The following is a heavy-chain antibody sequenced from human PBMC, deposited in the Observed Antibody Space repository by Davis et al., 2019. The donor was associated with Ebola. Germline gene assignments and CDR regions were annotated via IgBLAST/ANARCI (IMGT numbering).Heavy chain of an antibody. J-gene: IGHJ6*02. CDR3: AKEYSSAQRYYYYYGMDV. Sequence: GGSLRLSCAASGFTFSSYWMSWVRQAPGKGLEWVSAISGSGGSTYYADSVKGRFTISRDNSKKTLYLQMNSLRAEDTAVYYCAKEYSSAQRYYYYYGMDVWGQGTTVTVSS. D-gene: IGHD6-19*01. CDR1: GFTFSSYW. CDR2: ISGSGGST. V-gene: IGHV3-23*01.